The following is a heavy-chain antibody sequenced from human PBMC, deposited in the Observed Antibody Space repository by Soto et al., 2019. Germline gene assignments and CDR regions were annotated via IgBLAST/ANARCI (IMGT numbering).Heavy chain of an antibody. CDR2: IIPIFGTA. D-gene: IGHD3-22*01. CDR3: ARGSMIVVDPGFFDY. V-gene: IGHV1-69*13. CDR1: GGTFSSYA. J-gene: IGHJ4*02. Sequence: SVKVSCKASGGTFSSYAISWVRQAPGQGLEWMGGIIPIFGTANYAQKFQGRVTITADESTSTAYMELSSLRSEDTAVYYCARGSMIVVDPGFFDYWGQGTLVTVSS.